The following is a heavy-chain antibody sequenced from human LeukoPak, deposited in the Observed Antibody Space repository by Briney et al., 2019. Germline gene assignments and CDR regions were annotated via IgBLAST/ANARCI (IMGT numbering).Heavy chain of an antibody. CDR1: GYSFTSYW. D-gene: IGHD6-6*01. Sequence: GASLQISCKGSGYSFTSYWIGWVRQLPGKGLEWMGIIYPGDSDTRYSPSFQGQVTISADKSISTAYLQWSSLKASDTAMYYCASSSSSFIPLDPWGQGTLVTVSS. V-gene: IGHV5-51*01. J-gene: IGHJ5*02. CDR2: IYPGDSDT. CDR3: ASSSSSFIPLDP.